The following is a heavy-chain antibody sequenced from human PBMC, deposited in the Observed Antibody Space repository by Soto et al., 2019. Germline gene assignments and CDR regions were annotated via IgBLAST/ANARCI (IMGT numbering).Heavy chain of an antibody. J-gene: IGHJ5*02. CDR1: GYTFTSYC. V-gene: IGHV1-18*01. CDR3: ARSQAPGWLLVTRWFDP. D-gene: IGHD5-12*01. Sequence: ASVKVSCKATGYTFTSYCISWVRQAPGQGLEWMGWISAYNGNTNYAQKLQGRVPMNTDTSTSTAYKELRSLRSDDTAVYYCARSQAPGWLLVTRWFDPWGQGTLVTVSS. CDR2: ISAYNGNT.